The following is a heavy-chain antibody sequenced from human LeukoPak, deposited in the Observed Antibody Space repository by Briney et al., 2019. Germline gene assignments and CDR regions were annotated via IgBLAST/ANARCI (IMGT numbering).Heavy chain of an antibody. CDR1: GGSLSSSGFY. J-gene: IGHJ4*02. CDR2: VYYSGNT. CDR3: ARGRRDGYPYYFDY. D-gene: IGHD5-24*01. Sequence: SETLSLTCTVSGGSLSSSGFYWGWIRQPPGTGLEWIGNVYYSGNTYYSPSLKSRVSMYVGTSKNQFSLKLSSVTAADTAVYYCARGRRDGYPYYFDYWGQGTLVTVSS. V-gene: IGHV4-39*01.